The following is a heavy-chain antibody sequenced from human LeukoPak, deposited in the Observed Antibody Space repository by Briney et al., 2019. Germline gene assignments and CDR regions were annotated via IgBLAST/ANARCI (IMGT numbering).Heavy chain of an antibody. CDR1: GYTFTSYG. J-gene: IGHJ4*02. CDR2: ISAYNGNT. V-gene: IGHV1-18*01. CDR3: AREPNTYYDFWSGYRDY. D-gene: IGHD3-3*01. Sequence: ASVNVSCTASGYTFTSYGISWVRQAPGQGLEWMGWISAYNGNTNYAQKLQGRVTMTTDTSTSTAYMELRSLRSDDTAVYYCAREPNTYYDFWSGYRDYWGQGTLVTVSS.